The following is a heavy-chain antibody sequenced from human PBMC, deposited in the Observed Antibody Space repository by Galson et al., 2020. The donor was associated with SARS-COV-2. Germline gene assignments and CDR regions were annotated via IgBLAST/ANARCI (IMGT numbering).Heavy chain of an antibody. V-gene: IGHV3-48*02. J-gene: IGHJ6*03. CDR1: GFTFSSYS. CDR3: ARQNYYGSGRYYYYYYYYMDV. Sequence: GASLKISCAASGFTFSSYSMNWVRQAPGKGLEWVSYISRSSRTIYYADSVKGRFTISRDNAKNSLYLQMNSLRDEDTAVYYCARQNYYGSGRYYYYYYYYMDVWGKGTTVTVSS. D-gene: IGHD3-10*01. CDR2: ISRSSRTI.